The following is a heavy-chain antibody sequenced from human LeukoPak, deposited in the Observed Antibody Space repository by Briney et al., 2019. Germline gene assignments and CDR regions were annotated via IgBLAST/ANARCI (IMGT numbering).Heavy chain of an antibody. CDR1: GGSISSYY. J-gene: IGHJ4*02. V-gene: IGHV4-59*01. Sequence: SETLSLTCTVSGGSISSYYWSWIRQPPGQGLEWIGYIYYSGSTNYNPSLKSRVTISVDTSKNQFSLELSSVTAAYTAVYYCARVGFGNTPHPIDYWGQGTLVTVSS. CDR3: ARVGFGNTPHPIDY. D-gene: IGHD4-23*01. CDR2: IYYSGST.